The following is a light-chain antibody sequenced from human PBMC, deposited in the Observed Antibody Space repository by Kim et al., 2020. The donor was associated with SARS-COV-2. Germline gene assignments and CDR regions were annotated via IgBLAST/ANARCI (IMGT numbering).Light chain of an antibody. CDR3: SAWDSSLSAWV. CDR2: RNN. J-gene: IGLJ3*02. V-gene: IGLV10-54*01. CDR1: SNNVGNQG. Sequence: QTATLTCTGNSNNVGNQGAAWLQQHQGHPHKLLSYRNNNRPSGISERLSASRSGNTASLTITGLQPEDETDYYCSAWDSSLSAWVFGGGTQLTVL.